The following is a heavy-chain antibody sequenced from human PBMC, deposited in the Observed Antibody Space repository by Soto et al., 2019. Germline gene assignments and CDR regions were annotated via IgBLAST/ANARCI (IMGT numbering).Heavy chain of an antibody. Sequence: ASVKVSCKVSGYTLTELSMHWVRQAPGKGLEWMGGFDPEDGETIYAQKFQGRVTMTRDTSTSTVYMELSSLRSEDTAVYYCATAAYSTSWYDFWGQGTLVTVSS. D-gene: IGHD6-13*01. CDR2: FDPEDGET. CDR1: GYTLTELS. CDR3: ATAAYSTSWYDF. V-gene: IGHV1-24*01. J-gene: IGHJ5*01.